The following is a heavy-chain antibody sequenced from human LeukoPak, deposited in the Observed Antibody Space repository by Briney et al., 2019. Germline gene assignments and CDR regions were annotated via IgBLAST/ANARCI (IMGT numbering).Heavy chain of an antibody. Sequence: GGSLRLSCTASGFTFSSCAMHWVRQAPGKGLEWVAVISYDGSNKYYADSVKGRFTISRDNSKNTLYLQMNSLRAEDTAIYYCARDRAVDYGDYELDFWGQGTLVTVSS. CDR3: ARDRAVDYGDYELDF. D-gene: IGHD4-17*01. J-gene: IGHJ4*02. V-gene: IGHV3-30*04. CDR2: ISYDGSNK. CDR1: GFTFSSCA.